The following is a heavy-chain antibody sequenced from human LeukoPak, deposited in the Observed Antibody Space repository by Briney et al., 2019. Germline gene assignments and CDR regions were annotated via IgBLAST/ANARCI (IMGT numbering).Heavy chain of an antibody. Sequence: SETLSLTCTVSGGSISSGSYYWSWIRQPAGKGLEWIGRIYTSGGTNYNPSLKSRVTISVDTSKNQFSLKLGSVTAADTAVYYCARHYYSSGSFDYWGQGTLVTVSS. V-gene: IGHV4-61*02. CDR1: GGSISSGSYY. J-gene: IGHJ4*02. CDR2: IYTSGGT. CDR3: ARHYYSSGSFDY. D-gene: IGHD3-10*01.